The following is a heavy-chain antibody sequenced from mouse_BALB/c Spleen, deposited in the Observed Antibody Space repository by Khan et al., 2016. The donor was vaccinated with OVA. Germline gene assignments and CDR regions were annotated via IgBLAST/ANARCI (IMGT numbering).Heavy chain of an antibody. J-gene: IGHJ3*01. V-gene: IGHV2-9*02. CDR2: IWDGGST. CDR3: ARAYYYDAWFAY. Sequence: VELVESGPGLVAPSQSLSITCTVSGFSLNTYGVHWVRQPPGKGLEWLGVIWDGGSTNYNSALLSGLSISQDNSKSQAFLIMNSLQPEDTAMYYCARAYYYDAWFAYWGQGTLVTVSA. CDR1: GFSLNTYG. D-gene: IGHD1-1*01.